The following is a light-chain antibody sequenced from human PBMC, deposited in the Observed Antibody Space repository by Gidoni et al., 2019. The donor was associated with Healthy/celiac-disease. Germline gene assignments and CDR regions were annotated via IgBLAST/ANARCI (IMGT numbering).Light chain of an antibody. Sequence: DIQMPPSPSSLSASVGDRVTITCQASQDISNYLNWYQQKPGKAPKLLIYDASSLETGVPSRFSGSGSGTDFTFTISSLQPEDIATYYCQQYDNPALTFGGGTKVEIK. CDR2: DAS. CDR1: QDISNY. CDR3: QQYDNPALT. V-gene: IGKV1-33*01. J-gene: IGKJ4*01.